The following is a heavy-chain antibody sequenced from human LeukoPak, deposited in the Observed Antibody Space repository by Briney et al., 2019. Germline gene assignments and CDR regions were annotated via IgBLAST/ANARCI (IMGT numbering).Heavy chain of an antibody. V-gene: IGHV1-69*04. D-gene: IGHD3-10*01. J-gene: IGHJ6*02. CDR3: ARDHVSYYGSGSFARNYYYYYGMDV. Sequence: SVKVSCKTSGGTFSSYAISWVRQAPGQGLEWMGRIIPILGIANYAQKFQGRVTITADKSTSTAYMELSSLRSEDTAVYYCARDHVSYYGSGSFARNYYYYYGMDVWGQGTTVTVSS. CDR1: GGTFSSYA. CDR2: IIPILGIA.